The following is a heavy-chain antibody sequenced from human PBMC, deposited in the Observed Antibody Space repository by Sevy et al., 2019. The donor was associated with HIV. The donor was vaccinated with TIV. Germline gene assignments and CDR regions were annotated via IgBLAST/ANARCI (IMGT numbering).Heavy chain of an antibody. CDR2: ISAYNGNT. Sequence: ASVKVSCKASGYTFTSYGISWVRQAPGQGIEWMGWISAYNGNTNYAQKLQGRVTMTTDTSTSTAYMELRSLRSDDTAVYYCARDIKQLVGNDAFDISGQGTLVTVSS. V-gene: IGHV1-18*01. J-gene: IGHJ3*02. CDR1: GYTFTSYG. D-gene: IGHD6-6*01. CDR3: ARDIKQLVGNDAFDI.